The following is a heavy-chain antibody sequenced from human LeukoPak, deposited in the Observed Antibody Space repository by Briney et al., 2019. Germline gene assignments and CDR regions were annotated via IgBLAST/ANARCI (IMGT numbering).Heavy chain of an antibody. CDR3: ARAGGNSGSYYPFDY. J-gene: IGHJ4*02. Sequence: GASVKVSCKASGYTFTGYYMHWVRQAPGQGLEWMGWINPNSGGTNYAQKFQGRVTMTRDTSISTAYMELSRLRSDDTAVYYCARAGGNSGSYYPFDYWGQGTLVTVSS. CDR2: INPNSGGT. CDR1: GYTFTGYY. D-gene: IGHD1-26*01. V-gene: IGHV1-2*02.